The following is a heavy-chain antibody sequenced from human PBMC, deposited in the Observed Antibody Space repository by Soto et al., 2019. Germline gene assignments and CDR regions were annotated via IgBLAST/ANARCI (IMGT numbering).Heavy chain of an antibody. J-gene: IGHJ6*02. CDR2: IYYSGST. CDR3: ARIGGDYGVYVEIFGDYSSGMDA. Sequence: SETLSLACTVSGGSISSSSYYWGWIRQPPGKGLEWIGSIYYSGSTYYNPSLKSRVTISVDTSKNQFSLKLSSVTAADTAVYYCARIGGDYGVYVEIFGDYSSGMDAWGQRTTLPVSS. D-gene: IGHD4-17*01. CDR1: GGSISSSSYY. V-gene: IGHV4-39*01.